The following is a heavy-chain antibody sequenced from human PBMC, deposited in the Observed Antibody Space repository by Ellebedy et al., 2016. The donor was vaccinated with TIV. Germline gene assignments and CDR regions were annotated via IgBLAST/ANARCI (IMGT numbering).Heavy chain of an antibody. CDR1: GFTFSSYA. V-gene: IGHV3-23*01. CDR3: AKRYAISSGHFDY. Sequence: GESLKISCAASGFTFSSYAMSWVRQAPGKGLEWVSTFSGSGGNTYYAASMKGRFTISRDNSKNTLFLQMNSLRADDTAIYYCAKRYAISSGHFDYWGQGTLVTVSS. CDR2: FSGSGGNT. J-gene: IGHJ4*02. D-gene: IGHD6-6*01.